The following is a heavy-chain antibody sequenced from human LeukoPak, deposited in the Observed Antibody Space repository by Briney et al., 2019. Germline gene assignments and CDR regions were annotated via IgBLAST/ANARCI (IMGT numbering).Heavy chain of an antibody. V-gene: IGHV3-23*01. CDR2: IGSSSGNT. Sequence: GGSLRLSCAASGFTFSSYTMNWVRQAPGKGLEWVSGIGSSSGNTCYADSVKGRFTISRDNSKNTLYLQMNSLRAEDSAVYYCAKDLARGWGLLPQYYFDFWGQGTLVTVSS. J-gene: IGHJ4*02. D-gene: IGHD2-21*02. CDR3: AKDLARGWGLLPQYYFDF. CDR1: GFTFSSYT.